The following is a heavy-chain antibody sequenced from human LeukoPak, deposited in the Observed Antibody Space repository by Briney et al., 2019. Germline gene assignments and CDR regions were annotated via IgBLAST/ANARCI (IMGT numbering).Heavy chain of an antibody. D-gene: IGHD2-2*01. CDR2: ISGSGGST. Sequence: GGSLRLSCAASGFTFSSYGMSWVRQAPGKGLEWVSAISGSGGSTYYADSVKGRLTISRDNSKNTLYLQMNSLRAEDTAVYYCSKWKAIVLVPAARSPIDYWGQGTLVTVS. J-gene: IGHJ4*02. CDR3: SKWKAIVLVPAARSPIDY. V-gene: IGHV3-23*01. CDR1: GFTFSSYG.